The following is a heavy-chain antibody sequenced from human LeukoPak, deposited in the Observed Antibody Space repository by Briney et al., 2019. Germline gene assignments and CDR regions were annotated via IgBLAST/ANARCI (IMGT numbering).Heavy chain of an antibody. CDR1: GYTFTSYD. Sequence: GASVKVSCKASGYTFTSYDINWVRQATGQGLEWMGWINPNSGSTGYAQKFQGRVTITRNTSISTAYMELSGLSSEDTAVYYCARGRSTGYPYYFEYWGQGTLVTVSS. V-gene: IGHV1-8*03. J-gene: IGHJ4*02. CDR3: ARGRSTGYPYYFEY. CDR2: INPNSGST. D-gene: IGHD5-12*01.